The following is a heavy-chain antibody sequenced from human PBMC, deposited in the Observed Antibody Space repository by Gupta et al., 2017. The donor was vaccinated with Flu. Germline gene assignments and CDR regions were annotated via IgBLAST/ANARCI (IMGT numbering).Heavy chain of an antibody. CDR2: ISASGANT. V-gene: IGHV3-23*01. CDR3: AKDRGLYNILTGSFEY. Sequence: EVQLLESGGGLEQPGGSLRLSCAASGFTFSNYAMSWVRQAPGKGLEWVSAISASGANTYYADSVKGRFTISRDNSKNTLYLQMNSLRAEDTAVYYCAKDRGLYNILTGSFEYWGQGTLVTVSS. J-gene: IGHJ4*02. D-gene: IGHD3-9*01. CDR1: GFTFSNYA.